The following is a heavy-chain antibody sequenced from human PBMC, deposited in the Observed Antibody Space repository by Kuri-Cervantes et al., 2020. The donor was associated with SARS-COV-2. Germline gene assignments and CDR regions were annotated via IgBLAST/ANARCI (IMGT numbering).Heavy chain of an antibody. CDR2: ISGGST. CDR3: ARDLLVRIRAHAFDI. J-gene: IGHJ3*02. D-gene: IGHD2-8*02. Sequence: GGSLRLSCAASGFTVSSNEMSWVRQAPGKGLEWVSSISGGSTYYADSRKGRFTISRDNAKNSLYLQMNSLRAEDTAVYYCARDLLVRIRAHAFDIWGQGTMVTVSS. V-gene: IGHV3-38-3*01. CDR1: GFTVSSNE.